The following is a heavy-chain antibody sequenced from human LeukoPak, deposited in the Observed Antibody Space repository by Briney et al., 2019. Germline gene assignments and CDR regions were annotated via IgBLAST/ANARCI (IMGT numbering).Heavy chain of an antibody. Sequence: PSETLSLTCTVSGSSISSGYYWGWIRQPPGKGLEWVGSLYHSGSTYYNPSLKSRVTISLDTPNNQFSLKVSSVTAADTALYYCARVPLSTAYLHYYSMDVWGKGTAVTVSS. J-gene: IGHJ6*03. V-gene: IGHV4-38-2*02. CDR3: ARVPLSTAYLHYYSMDV. CDR1: GSSISSGYY. D-gene: IGHD2-21*02. CDR2: LYHSGST.